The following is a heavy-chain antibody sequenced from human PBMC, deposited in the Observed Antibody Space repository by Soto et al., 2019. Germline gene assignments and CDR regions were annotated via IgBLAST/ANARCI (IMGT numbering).Heavy chain of an antibody. V-gene: IGHV4-39*01. CDR3: SSWLDAFDI. D-gene: IGHD6-13*01. J-gene: IGHJ3*02. Sequence: PSEPRSLTSSVAGGSIGISGCYLGWIRQPPGKGLEWIGSIYYSGSTYYNPSLKSRVTISVDTSKNQFSLKLSSVTAADTAVYYCSSWLDAFDIWGQGTMVTGSS. CDR1: GGSIGISGCY. CDR2: IYYSGST.